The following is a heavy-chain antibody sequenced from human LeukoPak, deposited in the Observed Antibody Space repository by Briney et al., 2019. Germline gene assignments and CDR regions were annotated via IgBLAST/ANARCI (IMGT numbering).Heavy chain of an antibody. CDR2: IYYSGST. V-gene: IGHV4-61*08. CDR1: GGSISSGGYS. Sequence: PSQTLSLTCAVSGGSISSGGYSWSWIRQPPGKGLEWIGYIYYSGSTNYNPSLKSRVTISVDTSKNQFSLKLSSVTAADTAVYYCARAPYYYYYYYMDVWGKGTTVTISS. CDR3: ARAPYYYYYYYMDV. J-gene: IGHJ6*03.